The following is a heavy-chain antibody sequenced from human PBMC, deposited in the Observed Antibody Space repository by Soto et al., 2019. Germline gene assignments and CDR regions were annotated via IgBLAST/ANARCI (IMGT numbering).Heavy chain of an antibody. Sequence: ASVKVSCKASGYTFTAYVLHWVRQAPGQRPEWLGWINTATGNTRYSQIFQDRITLTRDTSASTAYMELSSLRSEDTAVYYCATLSPYLLGVSHGNHNWFDPWGQGTLVTVSS. CDR2: INTATGNT. CDR1: GYTFTAYV. V-gene: IGHV1-3*04. CDR3: ATLSPYLLGVSHGNHNWFDP. J-gene: IGHJ5*02. D-gene: IGHD3-3*01.